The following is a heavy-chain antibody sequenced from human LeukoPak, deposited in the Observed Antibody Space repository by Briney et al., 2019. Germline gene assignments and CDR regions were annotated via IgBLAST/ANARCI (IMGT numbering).Heavy chain of an antibody. Sequence: GGSLRLSCAASGFTFSTYTMSWVRQAPGKGLEWVSAISGSDGTTYYADSVKGRFTISRDNSKNTLYLQMNSLRAEDTAVYYCAKSPLGYCSGGSCYIYFDYWGQGTLVTVSS. CDR1: GFTFSTYT. J-gene: IGHJ4*02. CDR2: ISGSDGTT. V-gene: IGHV3-23*01. CDR3: AKSPLGYCSGGSCYIYFDY. D-gene: IGHD2-15*01.